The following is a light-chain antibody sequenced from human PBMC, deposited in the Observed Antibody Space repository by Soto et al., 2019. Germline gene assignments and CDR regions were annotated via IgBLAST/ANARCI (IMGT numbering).Light chain of an antibody. Sequence: QSALAQPASVSGSPGQSITISCTGTSSDVGGYNYVSWYQHHPGKAPKLMINDVTSRPSGVSSRFSGSKSGNKASLTISGLQAEDEAEYYCASYTSSDTVIFGGGTKVTVL. CDR2: DVT. CDR3: ASYTSSDTVI. CDR1: SSDVGGYNY. J-gene: IGLJ2*01. V-gene: IGLV2-14*01.